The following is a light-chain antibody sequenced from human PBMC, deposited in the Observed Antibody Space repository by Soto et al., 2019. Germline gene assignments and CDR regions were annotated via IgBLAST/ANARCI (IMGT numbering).Light chain of an antibody. CDR1: QSVLYSSNNKNY. CDR2: WAS. Sequence: DIVMTQSPDSLAVSLGERATMNCKSSQSVLYSSNNKNYLAWYQQKPGQPPKLLIYWASTRESGVPDRFSGSGSGTEFTLTISSLQSDDFAVYYCQQYNNWPPTFGPGTKVDIK. J-gene: IGKJ3*01. CDR3: QQYNNWPPT. V-gene: IGKV4-1*01.